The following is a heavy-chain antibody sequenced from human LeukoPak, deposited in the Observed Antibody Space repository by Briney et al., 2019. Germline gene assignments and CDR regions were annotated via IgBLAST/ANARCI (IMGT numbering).Heavy chain of an antibody. V-gene: IGHV4-4*07. D-gene: IGHD4-17*01. CDR3: ARGLPSYGDYVDYYFYMDV. Sequence: SETLSLTCTVSGDSISGFYWSWIRQPAGKGLQWIGRISTSGSTNYNPSLKSRVTMSVDRSTNELSLTVRSVTAADTALYYCARGLPSYGDYVDYYFYMDVWGKGTTVTVSS. CDR2: ISTSGST. CDR1: GDSISGFY. J-gene: IGHJ6*03.